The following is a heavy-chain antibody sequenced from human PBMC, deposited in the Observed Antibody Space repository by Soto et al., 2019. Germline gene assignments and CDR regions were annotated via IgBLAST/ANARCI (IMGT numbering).Heavy chain of an antibody. V-gene: IGHV1-69*01. J-gene: IGHJ6*02. CDR3: ARVLYYGSGSYSPYGMDV. Sequence: QVQLVQSGAEVKKPGSSVKVSCTTSGVSFNNNGIGWVRQAPGHGPEWMGGVSPPFRTSNYARKFQGRISITADASTGTVNMELSSLTSEDTAQYYCARVLYYGSGSYSPYGMDVWGQGTTVTVSS. CDR2: VSPPFRTS. CDR1: GVSFNNNG. D-gene: IGHD3-10*01.